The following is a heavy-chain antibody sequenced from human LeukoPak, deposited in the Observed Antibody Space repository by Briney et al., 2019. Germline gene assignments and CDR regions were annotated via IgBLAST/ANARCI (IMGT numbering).Heavy chain of an antibody. CDR2: ISGSGGTT. J-gene: IGHJ4*02. CDR3: AKDANYFDSSGYLIPFDY. CDR1: GFTFSRFA. V-gene: IGHV3-23*01. D-gene: IGHD3-22*01. Sequence: HRGEPLKISCAASGFTFSRFAMSWVRQAPGKDLEWVSSISGSGGTTYYAESVEGRFTISRDNSKNILYLQMNSLRADDTAVYYCAKDANYFDSSGYLIPFDYWGQGTLVTVSS.